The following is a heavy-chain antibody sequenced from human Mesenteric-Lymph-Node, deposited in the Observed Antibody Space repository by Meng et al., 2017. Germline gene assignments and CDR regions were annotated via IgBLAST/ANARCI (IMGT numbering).Heavy chain of an antibody. Sequence: ASVKVSCKASGYTFTSYGISWVRQAPEQGLEWMGWMNPNSGNTGYAQKFQGRVTMTRNTSISTAYMELSSLRSEDTAVYYCARDVDIVVGLALDYYYGMDVWGQGTTVTVSS. D-gene: IGHD2-2*03. CDR3: ARDVDIVVGLALDYYYGMDV. J-gene: IGHJ6*02. CDR1: GYTFTSYG. V-gene: IGHV1-8*02. CDR2: MNPNSGNT.